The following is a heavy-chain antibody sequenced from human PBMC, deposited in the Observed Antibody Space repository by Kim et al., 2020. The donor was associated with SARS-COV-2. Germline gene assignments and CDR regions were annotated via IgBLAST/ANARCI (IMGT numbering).Heavy chain of an antibody. J-gene: IGHJ4*02. Sequence: NSIPSLRSRIPLSVDTSNNQFSLKLTSVTAADTAVYYCARMIAGRGYYFDSWGLGTLVTVSS. CDR3: ARMIAGRGYYFDS. V-gene: IGHV4-4*07. D-gene: IGHD3-22*01.